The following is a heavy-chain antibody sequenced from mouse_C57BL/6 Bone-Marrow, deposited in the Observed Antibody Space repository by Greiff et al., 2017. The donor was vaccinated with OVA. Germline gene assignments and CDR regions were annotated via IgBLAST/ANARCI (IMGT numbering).Heavy chain of an antibody. J-gene: IGHJ1*03. CDR2: ISSGGSYT. D-gene: IGHD1-1*01. V-gene: IGHV5-6*01. Sequence: EVKLMESGGDLVKPGGSLKLSCAASGFTFSSYGMSWVRQTPDKRLEWVATISSGGSYTCYPDSVKGRFTISRDNAKNTLYLQMSRLKSEDTAMYYCARQGGFILYWYFDVWGTGTTVTVSS. CDR3: ARQGGFILYWYFDV. CDR1: GFTFSSYG.